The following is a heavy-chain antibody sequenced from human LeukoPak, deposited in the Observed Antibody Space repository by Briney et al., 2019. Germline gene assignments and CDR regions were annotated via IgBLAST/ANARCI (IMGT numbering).Heavy chain of an antibody. V-gene: IGHV1-18*01. Sequence: ASVKVSCKASGYTFTSYGISWVRQAPGQGLEWMGWISAYNGNTNYAQKLQGRVTMTTDTSTSTAYMELRSLRSDDTAVYYCARDLRAVVGTQFGYWGQGTLVTVSS. D-gene: IGHD6-19*01. J-gene: IGHJ4*02. CDR3: ARDLRAVVGTQFGY. CDR2: ISAYNGNT. CDR1: GYTFTSYG.